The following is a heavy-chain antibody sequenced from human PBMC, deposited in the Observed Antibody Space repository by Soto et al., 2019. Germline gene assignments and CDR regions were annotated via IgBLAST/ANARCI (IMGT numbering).Heavy chain of an antibody. J-gene: IGHJ6*02. D-gene: IGHD3-3*01. V-gene: IGHV4-59*03. CDR3: AGMSFTGFGEIIGHFYFHGMDV. CDR1: GGSISSYY. CDR2: IYNTGSA. Sequence: SETLSLTCNVSGGSISSYYWTWIRQPPGKGPEYIGYIYNTGSANYNPSLKSRVSISLDTSNNQFSLNLRSVTAADTAVYYCAGMSFTGFGEIIGHFYFHGMDVWGQGDTVTVSS.